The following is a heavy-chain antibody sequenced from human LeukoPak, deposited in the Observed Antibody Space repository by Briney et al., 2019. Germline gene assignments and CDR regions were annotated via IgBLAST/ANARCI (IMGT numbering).Heavy chain of an antibody. D-gene: IGHD3-22*01. Sequence: SETLSLTCTVSGGSISSSTYYWGWIRQPPGEGLEWIGSIYYSGNTYYNPSLKSRVTISVDTSKNQFSLKLSSVTATDTAVYCCARLKYYYDSSGYSYFDYWGQGTLVTVSS. CDR1: GGSISSSTYY. CDR3: ARLKYYYDSSGYSYFDY. CDR2: IYYSGNT. V-gene: IGHV4-39*01. J-gene: IGHJ4*02.